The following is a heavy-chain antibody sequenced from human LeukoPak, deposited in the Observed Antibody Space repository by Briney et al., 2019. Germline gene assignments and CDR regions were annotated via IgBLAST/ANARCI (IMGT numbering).Heavy chain of an antibody. Sequence: SETLSLTCTVSGGSISSSSYYWGWIRQPPGKGLEWIGSIYYSGSTYYNPSLKSRVTKSVDTSKNQFSLKLSSVTAADTAVYYCARREWSYCSSTSCQKDYWGQGTLVTVSS. V-gene: IGHV4-39*01. CDR3: ARREWSYCSSTSCQKDY. D-gene: IGHD2-2*01. CDR2: IYYSGST. J-gene: IGHJ4*02. CDR1: GGSISSSSYY.